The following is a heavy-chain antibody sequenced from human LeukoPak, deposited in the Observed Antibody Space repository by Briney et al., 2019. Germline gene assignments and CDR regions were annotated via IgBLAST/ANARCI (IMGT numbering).Heavy chain of an antibody. CDR1: GGSIMNHY. V-gene: IGHV4-4*07. CDR3: ARDVRYASGWSTPES. J-gene: IGHJ5*02. CDR2: IYSSGSA. Sequence: SETLSLTCTVSGGSIMNHYWSWIRQPAGKGLEWIGRIYSSGSANYSPSLKNRVSMSIDTSNNHFSLNLTSVTAVDTALYFCARDVRYASGWSTPESWGQGTLVTVSS. D-gene: IGHD6-19*01.